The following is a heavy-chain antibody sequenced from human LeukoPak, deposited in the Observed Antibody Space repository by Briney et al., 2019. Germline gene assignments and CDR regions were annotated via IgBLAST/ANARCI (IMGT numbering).Heavy chain of an antibody. V-gene: IGHV1-69*04. D-gene: IGHD6-13*01. CDR1: GGTFSSYA. J-gene: IGHJ6*02. Sequence: GAPVKVSCTASGGTFSSYAISWVRQAPGQGLEWMGRIIPILGIANYAQKFQGRVTITADKSTSTAYMELSSLRSEDTAVYYCARERSSSWYGYGMDVWGQGTTVTVSS. CDR3: ARERSSSWYGYGMDV. CDR2: IIPILGIA.